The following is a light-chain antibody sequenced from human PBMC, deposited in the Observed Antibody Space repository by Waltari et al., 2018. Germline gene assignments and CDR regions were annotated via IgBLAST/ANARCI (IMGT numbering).Light chain of an antibody. CDR2: EVS. CDR3: SSYAGNNVYV. CDR1: SSDVGGYKY. Sequence: QSAMTQPRSVSGSPGQSVTISWTGTSSDVGGYKYVSWYQHHPGKAPKLMIYEVSKRPSGVPDRFSGSQSGSTASLTVSGLQAEDEADYYCSSYAGNNVYVFGSGTKVTVL. V-gene: IGLV2-11*01. J-gene: IGLJ1*01.